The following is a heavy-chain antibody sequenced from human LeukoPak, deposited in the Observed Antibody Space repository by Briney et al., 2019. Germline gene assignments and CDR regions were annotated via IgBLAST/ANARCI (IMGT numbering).Heavy chain of an antibody. CDR3: ARDETKTYSYGSLGY. V-gene: IGHV3-48*03. J-gene: IGHJ4*02. CDR1: GFAFSDYE. D-gene: IGHD5-18*01. Sequence: GGSLRLSCASSGFAFSDYEMNWVRQAPGRGLEWVSYISSSGSIIYYADSVKGRFTISRDNAKRSLFLQMSSLRAEDTAVYYCARDETKTYSYGSLGYWGQGTLVTVSS. CDR2: ISSSGSII.